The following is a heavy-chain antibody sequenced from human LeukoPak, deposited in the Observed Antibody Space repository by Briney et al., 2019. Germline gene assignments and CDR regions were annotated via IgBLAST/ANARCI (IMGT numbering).Heavy chain of an antibody. D-gene: IGHD2-2*01. V-gene: IGHV1-2*04. CDR1: GYTFTGYY. Sequence: ASVKVSCKASGYTFTGYYMHWVRQAPGQGLEWMGWINPNSGGTNYAQKFQGWVTMTRDTSISTAYMELSRLRSDDTAAYYCARAGYCSSTSCYDAFDIWGQGTMVTVSS. CDR2: INPNSGGT. CDR3: ARAGYCSSTSCYDAFDI. J-gene: IGHJ3*02.